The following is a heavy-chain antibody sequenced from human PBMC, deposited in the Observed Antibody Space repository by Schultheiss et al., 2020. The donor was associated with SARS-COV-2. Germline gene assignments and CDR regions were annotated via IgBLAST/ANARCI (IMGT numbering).Heavy chain of an antibody. CDR1: GGSISGYY. CDR2: INHSGST. Sequence: SETLSLTCTVSGGSISGYYWSWIRQPPGKGLEWIGEINHSGSTNYNPSLKSRVTISVDTSKNQFSLKLSSVTAADTAVYYCAREAAAAAGGWFDPWGQGTLVTVSS. J-gene: IGHJ5*02. D-gene: IGHD6-13*01. V-gene: IGHV4-34*01. CDR3: AREAAAAAGGWFDP.